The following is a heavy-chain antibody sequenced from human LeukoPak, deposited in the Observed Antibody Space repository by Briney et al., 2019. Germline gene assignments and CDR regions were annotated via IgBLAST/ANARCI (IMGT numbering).Heavy chain of an antibody. CDR3: ARSYYYDISGSDY. V-gene: IGHV3-66*01. CDR1: GFTFSSYA. D-gene: IGHD3-22*01. J-gene: IGHJ4*02. Sequence: GGSLRLSCAASGFTFSSYAMSWVRQAPGKGLEWVSVIYSGGSTYYADSVKGRFTISRDNSKNTLYLQMNSLRAEDTAVYYCARSYYYDISGSDYWGQGTLVTVSS. CDR2: IYSGGST.